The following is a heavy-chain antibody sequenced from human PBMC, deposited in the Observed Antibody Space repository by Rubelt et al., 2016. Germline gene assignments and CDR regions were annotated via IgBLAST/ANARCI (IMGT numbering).Heavy chain of an antibody. J-gene: IGHJ4*02. V-gene: IGHV1-18*01. D-gene: IGHD2-8*01. CDR3: ARAQRIRLLMVYAPTFDY. CDR2: ISAGNGNT. CDR1: GYTFTSYG. Sequence: QVQLVQSGAEVKKPGASVKVSCKASGYTFTSYGISWVRQAPGQGLEWMGWISAGNGNTKYSQKFQGRVTITRETSARTAYMELSSLRSEDTAVYYCARAQRIRLLMVYAPTFDYWGQGTLVTVSS.